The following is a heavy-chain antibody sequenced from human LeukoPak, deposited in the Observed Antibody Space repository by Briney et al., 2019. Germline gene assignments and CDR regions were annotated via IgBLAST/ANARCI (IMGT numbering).Heavy chain of an antibody. V-gene: IGHV4-34*01. D-gene: IGHD2-2*01. J-gene: IGHJ5*02. Sequence: SETLSLTCAVYGGSFSGYYWSWIRRPPGKGLEWIGEINHSGSTNYNPSLKSRVTISVGTSKNQFSLKLSSVTAADTAVYYCARGRRPAAYRRWFDPWGQGTLVTVSS. CDR1: GGSFSGYY. CDR3: ARGRRPAAYRRWFDP. CDR2: INHSGST.